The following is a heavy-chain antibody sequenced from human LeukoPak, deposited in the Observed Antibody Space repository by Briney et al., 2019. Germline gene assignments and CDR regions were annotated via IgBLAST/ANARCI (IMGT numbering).Heavy chain of an antibody. CDR3: ARGPTYAYYFDY. Sequence: SETLSLTCAVYGGSFSGYYWSWIRQPPGKGLEWIGEINHSGSTNYNPSLKSRVTISADTSKNQFSLKLSSVTAADTAVYYCARGPTYAYYFDYWGQGTLVTVSS. CDR1: GGSFSGYY. D-gene: IGHD4-17*01. CDR2: INHSGST. V-gene: IGHV4-34*01. J-gene: IGHJ4*02.